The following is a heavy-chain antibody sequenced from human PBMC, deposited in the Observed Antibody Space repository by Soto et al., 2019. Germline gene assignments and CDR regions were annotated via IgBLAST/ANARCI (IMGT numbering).Heavy chain of an antibody. CDR1: GGSISSGGYY. Sequence: QVQLQESGPGLVKPSQTLSLTCTVSGGSISSGGYYWSWIRQHPGKGLEWIGYIYYSGSTYYNPSLKSRVSISVDASKNQFSLKLSSVTAADAAVYYCARAFQLRYFDWLSQNYGMDVWGQGTTVTVSS. D-gene: IGHD3-9*01. V-gene: IGHV4-31*03. CDR3: ARAFQLRYFDWLSQNYGMDV. J-gene: IGHJ6*02. CDR2: IYYSGST.